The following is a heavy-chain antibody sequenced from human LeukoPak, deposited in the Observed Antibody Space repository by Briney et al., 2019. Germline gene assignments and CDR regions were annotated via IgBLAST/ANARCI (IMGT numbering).Heavy chain of an antibody. CDR2: INWNGGST. CDR1: RFTFSTYA. Sequence: GGSLRLSCAASRFTFSTYAMSWVRQAPGKGLEWVSGINWNGGSTGYADSVKGRFTISRDNAKNSLYLQMNSRRAEDTALYYCARARGYSYGYWSDYWGQGALVTVSS. V-gene: IGHV3-20*04. J-gene: IGHJ4*02. D-gene: IGHD5-18*01. CDR3: ARARGYSYGYWSDY.